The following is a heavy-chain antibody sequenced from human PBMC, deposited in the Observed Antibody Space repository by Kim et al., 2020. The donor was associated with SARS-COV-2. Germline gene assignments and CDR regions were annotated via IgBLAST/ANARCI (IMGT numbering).Heavy chain of an antibody. D-gene: IGHD4-17*01. V-gene: IGHV3-23*01. J-gene: IGHJ4*02. CDR2: LTSTGSST. CDR1: GFTFSGYA. CDR3: AKGTGYSDSYYFDS. Sequence: GGSLRLSCAASGFTFSGYAMAWVRQAPGKGLEWVSALTSTGSSTFYADSVKGRFTISRDNSKNTLFLQMSSLRAEDTALYYCAKGTGYSDSYYFDSWGQG.